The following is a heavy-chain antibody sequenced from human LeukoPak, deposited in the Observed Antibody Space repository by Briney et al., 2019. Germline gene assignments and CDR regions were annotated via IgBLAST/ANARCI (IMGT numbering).Heavy chain of an antibody. D-gene: IGHD2-2*01. CDR3: ARDGCSSTSCYLPGAFDP. J-gene: IGHJ5*02. CDR2: ISRSGSPL. V-gene: IGHV3-11*01. CDR1: GFTFSDYY. Sequence: GGSLRLSCAASGFTFSDYYMSWIRQAPGKGLEWVSYISRSGSPLYYADYVKGRFTISRDNAKNSLYLQMNSLRAEDTAVYYCARDGCSSTSCYLPGAFDPWGQGTLVTVSS.